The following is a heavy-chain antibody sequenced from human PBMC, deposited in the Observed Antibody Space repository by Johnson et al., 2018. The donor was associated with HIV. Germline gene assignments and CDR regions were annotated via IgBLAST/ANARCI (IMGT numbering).Heavy chain of an antibody. J-gene: IGHJ3*02. CDR1: GFTVSSNY. Sequence: EMQLVESGGGLIQPGGSLRLSCAASGFTVSSNYMSWVRQAPGKGMEWVSGISGAGGSRNYADSVKGRFTISRDNSKNTLYLQMNSLRAEDTAVYYCARGIAVSNWVDIWGQGPMVTVSS. CDR2: ISGAGGSR. V-gene: IGHV3-66*03. D-gene: IGHD6-19*01. CDR3: ARGIAVSNWVDI.